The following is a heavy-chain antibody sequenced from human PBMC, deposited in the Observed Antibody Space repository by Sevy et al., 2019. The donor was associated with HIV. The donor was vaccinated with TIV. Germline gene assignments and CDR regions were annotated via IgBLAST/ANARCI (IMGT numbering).Heavy chain of an antibody. CDR3: ARHERDSGSYKNYSYYYYMDV. D-gene: IGHD6-6*01. CDR2: IYHSGST. CDR1: GYSISSGYY. J-gene: IGHJ6*03. Sequence: SETLSLTCAVSGYSISSGYYWGWIRQPPGKGLEWNGSIYHSGSTYYNASLKSRVTISVDTSKNQFSLKLSSVTAADTAVYFCARHERDSGSYKNYSYYYYMDVWGKGTTVTVSS. V-gene: IGHV4-38-2*01.